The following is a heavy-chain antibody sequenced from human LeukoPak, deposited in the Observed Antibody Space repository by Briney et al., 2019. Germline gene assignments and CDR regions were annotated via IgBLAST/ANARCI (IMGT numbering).Heavy chain of an antibody. Sequence: PSETLSLTCIVPGGSIISSSYYWAWIRQSPGKGLEWIGTFSSGGSAYYNPSLTSRVSISKDTSDNQFSLRLYSVTAADTAVYYCARKQTGTMYDVWGQGTQVTVSS. V-gene: IGHV4-39*07. CDR3: ARKQTGTMYDV. CDR1: GGSIISSSYY. D-gene: IGHD1-7*01. CDR2: FSSGGSA. J-gene: IGHJ4*02.